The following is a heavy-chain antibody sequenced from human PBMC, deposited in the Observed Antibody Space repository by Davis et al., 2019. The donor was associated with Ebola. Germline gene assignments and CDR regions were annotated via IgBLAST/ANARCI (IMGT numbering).Heavy chain of an antibody. D-gene: IGHD1-26*01. Sequence: AASVKVSCKASGYTFTSYYMHWVRQAPGQGLKWMGWINPNSGGTNYAQKFQGWVTMTRDTSISTAYMELSRLRSDDTAVYYCARVGPATTTFDYWGQGTLVTVSS. J-gene: IGHJ4*02. V-gene: IGHV1-2*04. CDR2: INPNSGGT. CDR3: ARVGPATTTFDY. CDR1: GYTFTSYY.